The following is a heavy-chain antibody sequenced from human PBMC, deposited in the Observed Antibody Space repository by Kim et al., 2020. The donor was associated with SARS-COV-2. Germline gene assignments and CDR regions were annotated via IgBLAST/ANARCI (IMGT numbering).Heavy chain of an antibody. J-gene: IGHJ4*02. D-gene: IGHD3-9*01. CDR3: AREPLHHFTGDGCFDS. Sequence: SVKVSCKASGGTLSSHAINWVRQAPGQGLQWLGGVIPIFETANYAEDFQGRLSIGADESTNSAYMVLRSLRYDDTAVYYCAREPLHHFTGDGCFDSWGQGTLVTVSS. V-gene: IGHV1-69*13. CDR1: GGTLSSHA. CDR2: VIPIFETA.